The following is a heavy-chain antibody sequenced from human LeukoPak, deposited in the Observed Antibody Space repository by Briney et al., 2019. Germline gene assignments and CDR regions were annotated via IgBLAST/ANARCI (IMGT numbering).Heavy chain of an antibody. V-gene: IGHV3-30-3*01. D-gene: IGHD5-24*01. J-gene: IGHJ4*02. Sequence: GGSLRLSCAASGFTFSSYAMHWVRKAPGKGLEWVAVISYDGSNKYYADSVKGRFTISRDNSKNTLYLQMNSLRAEDTAVYYCARAGRGMATITDYWGQGTLVTVSS. CDR1: GFTFSSYA. CDR2: ISYDGSNK. CDR3: ARAGRGMATITDY.